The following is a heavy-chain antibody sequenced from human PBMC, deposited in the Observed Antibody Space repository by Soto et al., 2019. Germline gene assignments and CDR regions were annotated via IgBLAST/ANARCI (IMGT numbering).Heavy chain of an antibody. CDR1: GYRFTNYW. CDR2: IYPGDSET. V-gene: IGHV5-51*01. CDR3: ARRVGTWPFHFDY. J-gene: IGHJ4*02. Sequence: HGESLKISCEGSGYRFTNYWIGWVRQMPGKGLEWMGIIYPGDSETRYSPSFEGRVTISVDTSINTAYVQWSSLQASDTAIYYCARRVGTWPFHFDYWGQGTLVTVS.